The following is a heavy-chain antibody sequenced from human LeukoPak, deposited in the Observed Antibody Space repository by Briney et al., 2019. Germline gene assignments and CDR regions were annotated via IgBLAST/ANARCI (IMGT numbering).Heavy chain of an antibody. CDR3: ARSSYWGYFDL. V-gene: IGHV4-59*08. D-gene: IGHD2-21*01. J-gene: IGHJ2*01. CDR1: GGAIRSYY. CDR2: IYDSGST. Sequence: SESVSLTCTVSGGAIRSYYWSWTRQPPGKGLEWIGYIYDSGSTYYRPSLTSRVTLSVDTSKNHFSLKLRSVTAADTAVYYCARSSYWGYFDLWGRGTLVPVTS.